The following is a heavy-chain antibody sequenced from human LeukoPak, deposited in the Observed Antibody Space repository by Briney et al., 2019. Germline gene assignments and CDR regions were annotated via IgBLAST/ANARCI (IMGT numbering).Heavy chain of an antibody. CDR1: GGSIDINTYY. V-gene: IGHV4-61*01. CDR2: IYYSGST. J-gene: IGHJ4*02. D-gene: IGHD3-10*01. Sequence: SETLSLTCTVSGGSIDINTYYWSWIRQPPGKGLEWIGYIYYSGSTNYNPSLKSRVTISVDTSKNQFSLKLSSVTAADTAVYYCARARTVLLWFGELTYYFDYWGQGTLVTVSS. CDR3: ARARTVLLWFGELTYYFDY.